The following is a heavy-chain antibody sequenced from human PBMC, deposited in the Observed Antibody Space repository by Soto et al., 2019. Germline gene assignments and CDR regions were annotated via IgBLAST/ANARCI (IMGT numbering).Heavy chain of an antibody. CDR1: GFSFTRYG. J-gene: IGHJ5*02. V-gene: IGHV3-64D*06. D-gene: IGHD1-1*01. Sequence: GSLRLSCTASGFSFTRYGRPGVLQALGKGLEYVSAISSNGGSTYYADSVKGRFTISRDNSKNTLYLQMSSLRADDTAPYYGVKDPRFPNDFDPWAQGALV. CDR2: ISSNGGST. CDR3: VKDPRFPNDFDP.